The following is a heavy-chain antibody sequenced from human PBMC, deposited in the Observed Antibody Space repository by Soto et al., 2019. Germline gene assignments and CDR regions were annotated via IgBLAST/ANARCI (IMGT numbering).Heavy chain of an antibody. J-gene: IGHJ6*02. V-gene: IGHV4-30-2*01. Sequence: ALSLTCTVSYGSISSGGYALSFIKQPPGKGLEWIGYIYHSGSTYYNPSPKSRVTISVDRSKNQFSLKLSSVTAADTAVYYCARAHYGDYGYGMDVWGQGTTVTVSS. D-gene: IGHD4-17*01. CDR2: IYHSGST. CDR3: ARAHYGDYGYGMDV. CDR1: YGSISSGGYA.